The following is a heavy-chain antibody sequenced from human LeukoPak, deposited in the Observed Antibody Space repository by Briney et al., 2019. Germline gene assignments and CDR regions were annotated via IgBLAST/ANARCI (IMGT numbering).Heavy chain of an antibody. CDR1: GGSISSYY. Sequence: SETLSLTCTVSGGSISSYYWSWIRQPPGKGLEWIGDIYYSGSTNYNPSLKSRVTISVDTSKNQFSLKLSSVTAADTAVYYCARQGQGVAAADNWLDPWGQGTLVTVSS. J-gene: IGHJ5*02. V-gene: IGHV4-59*08. CDR2: IYYSGST. D-gene: IGHD6-13*01. CDR3: ARQGQGVAAADNWLDP.